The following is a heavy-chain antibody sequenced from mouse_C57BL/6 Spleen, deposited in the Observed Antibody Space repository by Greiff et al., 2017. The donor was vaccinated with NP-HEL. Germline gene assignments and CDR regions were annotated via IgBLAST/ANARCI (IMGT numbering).Heavy chain of an antibody. CDR3: ARDSDYGSSLAWFAY. CDR1: GYTFTDYY. J-gene: IGHJ3*01. CDR2: INPNNGGT. D-gene: IGHD1-1*01. V-gene: IGHV1-26*01. Sequence: VQLQQSGPELVKPGASVKISCKASGYTFTDYYMNWVKQSHGKSLEWIGDINPNNGGTSYNQKFKGKATLTVDKSSSTAYMELRSLTSEDSAVYYCARDSDYGSSLAWFAYWGQGTLVTVSA.